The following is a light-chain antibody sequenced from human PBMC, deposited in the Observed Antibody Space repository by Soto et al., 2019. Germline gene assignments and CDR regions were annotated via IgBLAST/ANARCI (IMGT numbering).Light chain of an antibody. Sequence: EIVLTQSPGTLSLSPGEGDTLSCRASQSVSSNYLAWYQQKPGQAPMLLIYGASGRVTGIPDRFTGSGSGTDFTLTITRLETEEFAVYYCQQYAASPRSFGQGTKLEIK. CDR2: GAS. CDR3: QQYAASPRS. V-gene: IGKV3-20*01. CDR1: QSVSSNY. J-gene: IGKJ2*03.